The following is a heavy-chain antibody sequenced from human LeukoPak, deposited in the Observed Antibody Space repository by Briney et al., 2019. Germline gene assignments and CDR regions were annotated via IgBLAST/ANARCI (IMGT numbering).Heavy chain of an antibody. CDR2: ISYDGSNK. CDR3: AKGSEYFQH. CDR1: GYTFTNYW. V-gene: IGHV3-30*18. J-gene: IGHJ1*01. Sequence: GESLKISCKGSGYTFTNYWIGWVRQAPGKGLEWVAVISYDGSNKYYADSVKGRFTISRDNSKNTLYLQMNSLRAEDTAVYYCAKGSEYFQHWGQGTLVTVSS.